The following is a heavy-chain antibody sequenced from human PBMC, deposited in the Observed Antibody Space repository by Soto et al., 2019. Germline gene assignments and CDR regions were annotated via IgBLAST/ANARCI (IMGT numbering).Heavy chain of an antibody. CDR3: ATMIDSVYYFDD. CDR2: INHSGST. CDR1: GGSFSGYY. J-gene: IGHJ4*02. V-gene: IGHV4-34*01. D-gene: IGHD3-22*01. Sequence: PSETLSLTCAVYGGSFSGYYWSWIRQPPGKGLEWIGEINHSGSTNYNPSLKSRVTISVDTSKNQFSLKLTSVTAADTAVYYCATMIDSVYYFDDWGQGTRVTVS.